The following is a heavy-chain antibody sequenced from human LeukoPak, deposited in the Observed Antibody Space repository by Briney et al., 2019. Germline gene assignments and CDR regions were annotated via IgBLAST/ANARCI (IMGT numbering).Heavy chain of an antibody. Sequence: RGSLRLSCAVSGFSFSDYEMNWVRQAPGKGLECVSYISKSGTEIYYADSVKGRFTISRDSAKSSLYLQMNGLREDDTAIYYCARRFDSWGQGTLVTVSS. J-gene: IGHJ4*02. V-gene: IGHV3-48*03. CDR2: ISKSGTEI. CDR1: GFSFSDYE. CDR3: ARRFDS.